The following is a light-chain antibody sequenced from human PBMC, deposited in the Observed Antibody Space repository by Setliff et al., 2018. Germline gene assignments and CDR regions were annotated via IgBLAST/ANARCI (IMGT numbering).Light chain of an antibody. Sequence: QSVLGQPLSASGTPGQRVTISCSGSSSNIGVNVVNWYQHLPGTSPKLLIYNNYQRPSGVPDRFSGSKSGSSASLAISGLQSEDEADYYCAVWDNGLKGYVFGTGTKVTVL. V-gene: IGLV1-44*01. CDR1: SSNIGVNV. J-gene: IGLJ1*01. CDR2: NNY. CDR3: AVWDNGLKGYV.